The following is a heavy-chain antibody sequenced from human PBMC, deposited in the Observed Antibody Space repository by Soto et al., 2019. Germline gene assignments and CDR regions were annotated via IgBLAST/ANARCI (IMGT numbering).Heavy chain of an antibody. Sequence: QVHLVQSGAEVKKPGASVTVSCKTSGYTLTDYYMHWVRQAPGQGLEWMAWINPHTGDTGIAERFQGSVTMTRDTSTNTAHMGLTSRTSDDTASYYCAREGGAAPGARREWYLDLWGRGSLVTVSS. D-gene: IGHD6-25*01. J-gene: IGHJ2*01. CDR1: GYTLTDYY. V-gene: IGHV1-2*02. CDR3: AREGGAAPGARREWYLDL. CDR2: INPHTGDT.